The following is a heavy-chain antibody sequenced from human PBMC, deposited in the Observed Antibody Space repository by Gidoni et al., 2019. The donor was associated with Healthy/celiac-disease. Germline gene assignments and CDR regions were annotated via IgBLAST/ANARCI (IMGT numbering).Heavy chain of an antibody. D-gene: IGHD2-15*01. J-gene: IGHJ6*02. CDR3: ARGGTLGYCSGGSCYSPYYYYGMDV. Sequence: QVQLVQSGAEVKKPGASVQVSCKASGYTFISYGISWVRQAPGQGLEWMGWISAYNGNTNYAQKLQGRVTMTTDTSTSTAYMELRSLRSDDTAVYYCARGGTLGYCSGGSCYSPYYYYGMDVWGQGTTVTVSS. CDR1: GYTFISYG. V-gene: IGHV1-18*04. CDR2: ISAYNGNT.